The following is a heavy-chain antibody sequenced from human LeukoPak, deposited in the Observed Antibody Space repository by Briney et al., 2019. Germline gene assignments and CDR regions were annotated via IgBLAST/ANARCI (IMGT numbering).Heavy chain of an antibody. V-gene: IGHV3-23*01. Sequence: GGSLRLSCAASGFTFSRYAMSWVRQAPGKGLEWVSSIGGSGGTTYYADSVQGRFTISRDNSKNTLYLQMNSLSAEDTAVYYCARARPWFGELFVDYWGQGTLVTVSS. CDR1: GFTFSRYA. CDR3: ARARPWFGELFVDY. CDR2: IGGSGGTT. J-gene: IGHJ4*02. D-gene: IGHD3-10*01.